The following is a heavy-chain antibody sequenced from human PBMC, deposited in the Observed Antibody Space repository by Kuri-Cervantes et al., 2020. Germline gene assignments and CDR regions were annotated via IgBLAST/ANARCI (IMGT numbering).Heavy chain of an antibody. V-gene: IGHV1-2*02. D-gene: IGHD3-3*01. J-gene: IGHJ6*02. Sequence: ASVKVSCKASGYTFTSYSISWVRQAPGQGLEWMGWINPNSGGTNYAQKFQGRVTMTRDTSISTAYMELSRLRSDDTAVYYCARDFAPPSYYYYGMDVWGQGTTVTVSS. CDR3: ARDFAPPSYYYYGMDV. CDR1: GYTFTSYS. CDR2: INPNSGGT.